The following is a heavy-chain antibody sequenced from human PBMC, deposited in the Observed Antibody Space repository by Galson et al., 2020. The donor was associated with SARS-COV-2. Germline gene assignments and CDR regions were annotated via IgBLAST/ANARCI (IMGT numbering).Heavy chain of an antibody. D-gene: IGHD4-17*01. CDR1: GYTLTELS. CDR3: ATGPAMTTVFGWFDP. Sequence: ASVKVSCKVSGYTLTELSMHWVRHAPGKGLEWMGGFDPEDGETIYAQKFQGRVTMTEDTSTDTAYMELSSLRSEDTAVYYCATGPAMTTVFGWFDPWGQGTLVTVSS. V-gene: IGHV1-24*01. CDR2: FDPEDGET. J-gene: IGHJ5*02.